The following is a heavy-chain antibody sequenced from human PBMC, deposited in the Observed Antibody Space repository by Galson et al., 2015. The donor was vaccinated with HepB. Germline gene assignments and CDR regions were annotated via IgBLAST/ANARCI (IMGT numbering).Heavy chain of an antibody. CDR1: GFTFSSYW. CDR3: AREGGLYDFWSGYPASYFDY. D-gene: IGHD3-3*01. Sequence: SLRLSCAASGFTFSSYWMHWVRQAPGKGLVWVSRINSDGSSTSYADSVKGRFTISRDNAKNTPYLQMNSLRAEDTAVYYCAREGGLYDFWSGYPASYFDYWGQGTLVTVSS. J-gene: IGHJ4*02. CDR2: INSDGSST. V-gene: IGHV3-74*01.